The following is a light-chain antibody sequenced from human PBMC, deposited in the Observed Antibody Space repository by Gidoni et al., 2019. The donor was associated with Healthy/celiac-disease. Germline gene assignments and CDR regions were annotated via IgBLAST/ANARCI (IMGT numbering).Light chain of an antibody. Sequence: EIVLTQSPGTLSLSPGERATLSCRASQSVSSSYLAWYQKTPGQAPRLLIYGASSRATGIPDRFSGSWSGTDFTLTISRLEPEDCAVYYCQQYGSSRLTFGGGTKVEIK. CDR2: GAS. V-gene: IGKV3-20*01. CDR1: QSVSSSY. J-gene: IGKJ4*01. CDR3: QQYGSSRLT.